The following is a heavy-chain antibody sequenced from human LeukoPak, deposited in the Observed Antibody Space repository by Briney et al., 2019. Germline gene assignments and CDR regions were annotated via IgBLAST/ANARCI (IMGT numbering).Heavy chain of an antibody. J-gene: IGHJ4*02. Sequence: GGSLRLSCAASGFTFSSYAMSWVRQAPGKGLEWVSAISGSGGSTYYADSVKGRFTISRDNSKNTLYLQMNSLRAEDTAVYYCARDFMPYSSSWYFGTGYWGQGTLVTVSS. CDR3: ARDFMPYSSSWYFGTGY. CDR1: GFTFSSYA. V-gene: IGHV3-23*01. D-gene: IGHD6-13*01. CDR2: ISGSGGST.